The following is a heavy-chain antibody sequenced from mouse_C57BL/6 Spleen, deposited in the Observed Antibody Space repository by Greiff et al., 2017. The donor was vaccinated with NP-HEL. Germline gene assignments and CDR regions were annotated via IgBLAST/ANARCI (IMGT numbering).Heavy chain of an antibody. CDR2: IDPESGDT. Sequence: VQLQQSGAELVRPGASVKLSCTASGFTIKDDYMHWVKQRPEQGLEWIGWIDPESGDTEYASKFQGKATITADTSSNTAYLQLSSLTSEDAAVDYCTSRCGSSSWYFDYWGQGTTLTVSS. V-gene: IGHV14-4*01. CDR1: GFTIKDDY. D-gene: IGHD1-1*01. CDR3: TSRCGSSSWYFDY. J-gene: IGHJ2*01.